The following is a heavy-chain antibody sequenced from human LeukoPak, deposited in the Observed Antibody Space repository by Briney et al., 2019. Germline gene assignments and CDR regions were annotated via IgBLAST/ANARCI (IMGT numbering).Heavy chain of an antibody. V-gene: IGHV1-3*01. CDR2: INAGNGNT. CDR3: ARGGYSYGYPDY. J-gene: IGHJ4*02. CDR1: GYTFTSYA. Sequence: RASVKVSCKASGYTFTSYAMHWVRQAPGQRLEWMGWINAGNGNTKYSQKFQGRVTITRDTSASTAYMELSSLRSEDTAVYYCARGGYSYGYPDYWGQGTLVTVSS. D-gene: IGHD5-18*01.